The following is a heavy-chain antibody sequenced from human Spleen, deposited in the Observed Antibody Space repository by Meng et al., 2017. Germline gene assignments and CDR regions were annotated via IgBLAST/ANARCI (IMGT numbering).Heavy chain of an antibody. J-gene: IGHJ4*02. CDR2: LSSSGAYT. D-gene: IGHD5-24*01. CDR1: GFTFSSYT. CDR3: ARVSPVDGYNYFDY. Sequence: GGPLRLSCAASGFTFSSYTMHWVRQAPGKGLEWVSSLSSSGAYTYYADSLRGRFAISRDNAKNSLYLQMNSLRAADTAVYYCARVSPVDGYNYFDYWGQGTLVTVSS. V-gene: IGHV3-21*01.